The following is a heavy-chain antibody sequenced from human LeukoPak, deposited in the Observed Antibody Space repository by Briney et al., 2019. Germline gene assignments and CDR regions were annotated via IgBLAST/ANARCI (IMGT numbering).Heavy chain of an antibody. D-gene: IGHD4-23*01. CDR1: GFTFSSYV. CDR3: TKTPGGNSLNLWFDF. J-gene: IGHJ4*02. V-gene: IGHV3-23*01. Sequence: GGPLRLSCAASGFTFSSYVMAWVRQTPGKGLEWVSAISRSGDITEYADSVKGRFAISRDSSKNALYLQLNSLRAEDTAVYYCTKTPGGNSLNLWFDFWGRGTLVAVSS. CDR2: ISRSGDIT.